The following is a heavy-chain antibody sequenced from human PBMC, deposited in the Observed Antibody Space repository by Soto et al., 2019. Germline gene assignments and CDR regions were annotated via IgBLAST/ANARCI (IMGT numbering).Heavy chain of an antibody. Sequence: QVQLVESGGGVVQPGRSLRLSCAASGFTFRSYGMHWVRQAPGKGLEWVAFISYDGSNKYYADSVKGRFTISRDNSKNMLYLQMNSLRAEDTAVYYCAKDKGRSDWTSMDVWGQGTTVTVSS. J-gene: IGHJ6*02. CDR2: ISYDGSNK. V-gene: IGHV3-30*18. CDR3: AKDKGRSDWTSMDV. D-gene: IGHD2-21*02. CDR1: GFTFRSYG.